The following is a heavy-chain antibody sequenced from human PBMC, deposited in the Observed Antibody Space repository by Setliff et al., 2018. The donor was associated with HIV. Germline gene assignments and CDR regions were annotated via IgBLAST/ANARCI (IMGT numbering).Heavy chain of an antibody. D-gene: IGHD3-22*01. CDR2: IYWDDDK. Sequence: SGPTLVNPTPTLTLTCSFSGFSLNTAGVGVAWIRQPPGKALEWLALIYWDDDKRFSPSPSSRLTITKDTSKNQVVLTMANMDPVDTATYFCAHYYDSSGFYNSFDYWGQGALVTVSS. CDR3: AHYYDSSGFYNSFDY. J-gene: IGHJ4*02. V-gene: IGHV2-5*02. CDR1: GFSLNTAGVG.